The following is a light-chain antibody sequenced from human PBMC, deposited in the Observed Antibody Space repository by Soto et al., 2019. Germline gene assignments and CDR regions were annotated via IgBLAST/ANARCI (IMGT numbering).Light chain of an antibody. CDR3: QHYGNSPT. Sequence: EIVLTQSPGTLSLSPGDGATLSCRASQSVRSGYLAWYPQKPGQAPRLLIYGASRRATGIPDRFSGSGSGTDFTLSISRLEPEDFAVYWCQHYGNSPTFGQGTKVQIK. J-gene: IGKJ1*01. CDR2: GAS. V-gene: IGKV3-20*01. CDR1: QSVRSGY.